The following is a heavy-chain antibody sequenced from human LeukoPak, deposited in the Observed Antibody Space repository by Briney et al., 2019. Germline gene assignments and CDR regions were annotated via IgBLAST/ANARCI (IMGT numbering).Heavy chain of an antibody. CDR3: AKGSSGYFVDL. CDR2: ISGSGGT. J-gene: IGHJ5*02. Sequence: GGSLRLSCAASGFTFSSYAMSWVRQAPGKGLEWVSAISGSGGTNYADFVKGRFTISRDNSKNTLFLQMNSLRAEDTALYYCAKGSSGYFVDLWGQGTLVTVSS. D-gene: IGHD3-22*01. V-gene: IGHV3-23*01. CDR1: GFTFSSYA.